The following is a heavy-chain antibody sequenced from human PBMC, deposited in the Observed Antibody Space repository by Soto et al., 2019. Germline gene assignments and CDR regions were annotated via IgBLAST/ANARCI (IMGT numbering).Heavy chain of an antibody. D-gene: IGHD3-3*01. J-gene: IGHJ5*02. V-gene: IGHV4-61*08. Sequence: QVQLQESGPGLVKPSETLSLTCTVSGASVSSGDYYWSWIRQPPGKGLEWIGYIYYSGSTVYNPSRRSRVTISVVTSKNQFSLKLSSVTAADTAVYYCARDPAALRPSRGIDPWGQGTLVTVSS. CDR2: IYYSGST. CDR1: GASVSSGDYY. CDR3: ARDPAALRPSRGIDP.